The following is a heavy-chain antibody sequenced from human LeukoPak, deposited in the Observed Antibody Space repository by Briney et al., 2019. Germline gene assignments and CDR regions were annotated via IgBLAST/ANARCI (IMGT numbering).Heavy chain of an antibody. CDR1: GFTFSRYG. V-gene: IGHV3-30*02. D-gene: IGHD6-19*01. CDR2: IWYEGSNK. CDR3: AKDPMIAVAGTFGFKNRNYYHYGMDV. Sequence: PGGSLRLSCAASGFTFSRYGMHWVRQAPGKGLEWVAFIWYEGSNKYNADSVKGRFTISRDNSKNTLYLQMNSLRAEDTAVYYCAKDPMIAVAGTFGFKNRNYYHYGMDVWGQGTTVTVSS. J-gene: IGHJ6*02.